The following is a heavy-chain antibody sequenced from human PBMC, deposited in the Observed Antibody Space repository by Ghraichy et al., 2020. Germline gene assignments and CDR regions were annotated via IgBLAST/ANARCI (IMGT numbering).Heavy chain of an antibody. D-gene: IGHD3-3*01. CDR2: ISYDGSNK. J-gene: IGHJ6*02. V-gene: IGHV3-30*18. CDR3: AKDLGFWSGYHYYYYGMDV. CDR1: GFTFSSYG. Sequence: GGSLRLSCAASGFTFSSYGMHWVRQAPGKGLEWVAVISYDGSNKYYADSVKGRFTISRDNSKNTLYLQMNSLRAEDTAVYYCAKDLGFWSGYHYYYYGMDVWGQGTTVTVSS.